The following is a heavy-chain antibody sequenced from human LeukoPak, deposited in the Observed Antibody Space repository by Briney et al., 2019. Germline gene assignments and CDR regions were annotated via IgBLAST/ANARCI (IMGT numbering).Heavy chain of an antibody. Sequence: SETLSLTCTVSGGSISSYYWSWIRQPPGKGLEWIGYIYYSGSTNYNPSLKSRVTISVDTSKNQFSLSLSSVTAADTALYYCARENYDTSGYYYGWFDPWGQGTLVTVSS. J-gene: IGHJ5*02. V-gene: IGHV4-59*01. D-gene: IGHD3-22*01. CDR2: IYYSGST. CDR1: GGSISSYY. CDR3: ARENYDTSGYYYGWFDP.